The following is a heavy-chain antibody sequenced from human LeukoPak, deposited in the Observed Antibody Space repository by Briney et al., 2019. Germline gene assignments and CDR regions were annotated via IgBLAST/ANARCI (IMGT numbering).Heavy chain of an antibody. CDR2: ISSSGSTI. V-gene: IGHV3-48*03. J-gene: IGHJ4*02. Sequence: GSLRLSCAASGFTFSSYEMNWVRQAPGKGLEWVSYISSSGSTIYYADSVKGRFTISRDNAKNSLYLQMNSLRAEDTTIYFCARAWGGTSWAFFDYWGQGALVTVSS. CDR3: ARAWGGTSWAFFDY. CDR1: GFTFSSYE. D-gene: IGHD7-27*01.